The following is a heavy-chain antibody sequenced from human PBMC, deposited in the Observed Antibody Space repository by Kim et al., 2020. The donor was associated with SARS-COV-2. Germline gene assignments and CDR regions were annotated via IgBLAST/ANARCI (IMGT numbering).Heavy chain of an antibody. D-gene: IGHD3-9*01. V-gene: IGHV5-51*01. CDR2: IYPGDSDT. Sequence: GESLKISCKGSGYSFTSYWIGWVRQMPGKGLEWMGIIYPGDSDTRYSPSFQGQVTISADKSISTAYLQWSSLKASDTAMYYCARDYDILTGYLNAFDIWGQGTMVTVSS. CDR3: ARDYDILTGYLNAFDI. CDR1: GYSFTSYW. J-gene: IGHJ3*02.